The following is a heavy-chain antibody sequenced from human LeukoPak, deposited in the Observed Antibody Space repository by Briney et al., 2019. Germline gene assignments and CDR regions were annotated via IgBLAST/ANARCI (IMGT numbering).Heavy chain of an antibody. V-gene: IGHV3-11*01. CDR3: ARGRYYYGSWYMDV. CDR2: VSSSGTVI. Sequence: PGGSLRLSCAASEFTFSAYQMNWIRQAPGKGLEWVSYVSSSGTVIYYADSVKGRFTISRDNAKNSLYLQMNSLRAEDTAVYYCARGRYYYGSWYMDVWGQGTTVTVSS. D-gene: IGHD3-10*01. J-gene: IGHJ6*02. CDR1: EFTFSAYQ.